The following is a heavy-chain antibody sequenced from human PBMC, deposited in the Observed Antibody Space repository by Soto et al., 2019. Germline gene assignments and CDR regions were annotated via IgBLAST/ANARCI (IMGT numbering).Heavy chain of an antibody. CDR2: ISTTGSTI. CDR1: GFTFSDYN. Sequence: QVQLVESGGSSVKPGGSLRLSCAASGFTFSDYNMNWIRQAPGKGLEWVSYISTTGSTIYYADSVKGRFTISRDNTKNSLYLQMDSLRDEDTAVYYCERRSQLDYWGRGTLVTVSS. CDR3: ERRSQLDY. J-gene: IGHJ4*01. V-gene: IGHV3-11*01.